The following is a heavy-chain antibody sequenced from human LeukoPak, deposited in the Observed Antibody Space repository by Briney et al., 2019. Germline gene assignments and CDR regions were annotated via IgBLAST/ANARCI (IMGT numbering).Heavy chain of an antibody. J-gene: IGHJ6*03. Sequence: GASVKVSCKASGYTFAMYYIHWVRQAPGQGLEWMGMINPDDGATTYAQRFQGRVTMTRDMSTTTVYMDLRSLRAEDTAVYFCAREECGGLGGSLVGLFASYYTYYYMDVWGRGTTVAVSS. CDR1: GYTFAMYY. D-gene: IGHD1-26*01. CDR2: INPDDGAT. CDR3: AREECGGLGGSLVGLFASYYTYYYMDV. V-gene: IGHV1-46*01.